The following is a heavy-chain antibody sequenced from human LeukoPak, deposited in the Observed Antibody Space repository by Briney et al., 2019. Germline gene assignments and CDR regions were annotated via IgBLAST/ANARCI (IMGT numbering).Heavy chain of an antibody. CDR3: ARGALGYCSGGSCYSFDY. CDR1: GFTFSSYS. Sequence: PGGSLRLSCAASGFTFSSYSMNWVRQAPGKRLEWVSSISSSSSYIYYADSVKGRFTISRDNAKNSLYLQMNSLRAEDTAVYYCARGALGYCSGGSCYSFDYWGQGTLVTVSS. J-gene: IGHJ4*02. CDR2: ISSSSSYI. D-gene: IGHD2-15*01. V-gene: IGHV3-21*01.